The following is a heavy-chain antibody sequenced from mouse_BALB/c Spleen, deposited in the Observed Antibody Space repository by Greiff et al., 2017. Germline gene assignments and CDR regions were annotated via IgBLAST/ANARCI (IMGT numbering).Heavy chain of an antibody. CDR2: INPSSGYT. CDR3: ARKAYYRYDDAMDY. CDR1: GYTFTSYT. V-gene: IGHV1-4*01. J-gene: IGHJ4*01. D-gene: IGHD2-14*01. Sequence: QVQLQQSGAELARPGASVKMSCKASGYTFTSYTMHWVKQRPGQGLEWIGYINPSSGYTNYNQKFKDKATLTADKSSSTAYMQLSSLTSEDSAVYYCARKAYYRYDDAMDYWGQGTSVTVSS.